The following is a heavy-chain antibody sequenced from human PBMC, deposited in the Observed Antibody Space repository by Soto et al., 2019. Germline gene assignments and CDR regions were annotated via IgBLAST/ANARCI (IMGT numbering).Heavy chain of an antibody. J-gene: IGHJ6*02. V-gene: IGHV3-30*18. Sequence: PGGSLRLSCAASVFTFSSYGMHWVRQAPGKGLEWVAVISYDGSNKYYADSVKGRFTISRDNSKNTLYLQMNSLRAEDTAVYYCAKGRGTVYYYYGMDVWGQGTTVTVSS. CDR2: ISYDGSNK. CDR3: AKGRGTVYYYYGMDV. D-gene: IGHD1-1*01. CDR1: VFTFSSYG.